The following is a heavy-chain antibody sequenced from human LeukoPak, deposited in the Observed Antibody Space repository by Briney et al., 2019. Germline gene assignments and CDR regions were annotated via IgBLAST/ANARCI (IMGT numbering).Heavy chain of an antibody. V-gene: IGHV4-39*07. CDR3: ARVKPSSSSWYGSVYYYYGMDV. CDR2: IYYSGST. CDR1: GGSISSSSYY. Sequence: SETLSLTCTVSGGSISSSSYYWGWLRQPPGKGLEWVGSIYYSGSTYYNPSLKSRVTISVDTSKNQFSLKLSSVTAADTAVYYCARVKPSSSSWYGSVYYYYGMDVWGQGTTVTVSS. J-gene: IGHJ6*02. D-gene: IGHD6-13*01.